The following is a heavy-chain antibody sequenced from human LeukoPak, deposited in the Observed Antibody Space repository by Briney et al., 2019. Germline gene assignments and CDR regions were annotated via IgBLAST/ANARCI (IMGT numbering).Heavy chain of an antibody. D-gene: IGHD3-22*01. Sequence: GGTLRLSCAASGFTFSSYAMSWVRQAPGKGLEWVSFISPSGDRTSNADSVEGRFTISRDNTRNTLYLQMNSLRDEDTGVYYCAIMHGYYDGSGFWVQWGQGTLVTVSS. J-gene: IGHJ4*02. CDR2: ISPSGDRT. CDR1: GFTFSSYA. CDR3: AIMHGYYDGSGFWVQ. V-gene: IGHV3-23*01.